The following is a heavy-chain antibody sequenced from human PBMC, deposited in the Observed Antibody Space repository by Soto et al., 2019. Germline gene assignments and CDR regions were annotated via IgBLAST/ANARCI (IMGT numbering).Heavy chain of an antibody. V-gene: IGHV1-69*06. CDR2: IIPIFGTA. CDR3: ASCADRWLQPFDY. D-gene: IGHD5-12*01. Sequence: SVKVSCKASGYTFTSYAMRWVRQAPGQGLEWMGGIIPIFGTANYAQKFQGRVTITADKSTSTAYMELSSLRSEDTAVYYCASCADRWLQPFDYWGQGTLVTVSS. CDR1: GYTFTSYA. J-gene: IGHJ4*02.